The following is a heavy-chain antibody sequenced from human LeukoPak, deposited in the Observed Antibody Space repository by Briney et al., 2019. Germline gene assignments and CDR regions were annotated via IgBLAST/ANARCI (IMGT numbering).Heavy chain of an antibody. CDR3: ARAKGFGYDILTGYYGFDP. CDR2: IISIFGTA. V-gene: IGHV1-69*13. Sequence: GASVKVSCKASGGTFSSYAISWVRQAPGQGLEWMGGIISIFGTANYAQKFQGRVTITADESTSTAYMELSSLRSEDTAVYYCARAKGFGYDILTGYYGFDPWGQGTLVTVSS. J-gene: IGHJ5*02. CDR1: GGTFSSYA. D-gene: IGHD3-9*01.